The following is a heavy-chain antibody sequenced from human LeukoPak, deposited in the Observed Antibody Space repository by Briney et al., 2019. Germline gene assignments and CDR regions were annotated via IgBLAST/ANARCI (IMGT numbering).Heavy chain of an antibody. CDR2: IYYSGST. CDR3: ARGGDTYYYDSSGYPFDY. J-gene: IGHJ4*02. V-gene: IGHV4-30-4*01. CDR1: GGSISSGDYY. D-gene: IGHD3-22*01. Sequence: SQTLSLTCTVSGGSISSGDYYWIWIRQPPGQGLEWIVYIYYSGSTYYNPSLKSRVTISVDTSKNQFSLRLSSVTAADTAMYYCARGGDTYYYDSSGYPFDYWGQGTLVTVSS.